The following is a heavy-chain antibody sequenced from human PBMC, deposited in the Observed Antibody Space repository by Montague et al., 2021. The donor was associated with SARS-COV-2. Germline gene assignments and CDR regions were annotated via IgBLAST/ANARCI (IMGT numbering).Heavy chain of an antibody. V-gene: IGHV4-59*06. Sequence: SETLSLTCTVSGGSISSYHWSWIRQPPGKGLEWIGYIYYSGSTYYNPSLKSRVTISVDTSKNQFSLKLSSVTAADTAVYYCARAFFLTGSNPGDPRYYYYYGMDVWGQGTTVTVSS. CDR1: GGSISSYH. D-gene: IGHD3-9*01. CDR2: IYYSGST. CDR3: ARAFFLTGSNPGDPRYYYYYGMDV. J-gene: IGHJ6*02.